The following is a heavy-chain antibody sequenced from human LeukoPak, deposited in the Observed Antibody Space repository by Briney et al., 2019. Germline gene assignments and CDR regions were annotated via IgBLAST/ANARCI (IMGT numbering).Heavy chain of an antibody. CDR1: GGSISSYY. J-gene: IGHJ4*02. D-gene: IGHD2-2*01. CDR3: ARVKGTSSFDY. V-gene: IGHV4-59*01. CDR2: IYYSGST. Sequence: SETLSLTCTVSGGSISSYYWSWIRQPPGEGLEWIGYIYYSGSTNYNPSLKSRVTISVDTSKNQFSLKLSSVTAADTAVYYCARVKGTSSFDYWGQGTLVTVSS.